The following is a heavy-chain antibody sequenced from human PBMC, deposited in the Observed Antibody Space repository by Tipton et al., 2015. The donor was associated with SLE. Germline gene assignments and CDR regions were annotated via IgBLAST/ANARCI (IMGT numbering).Heavy chain of an antibody. V-gene: IGHV3-11*03. D-gene: IGHD3-22*01. J-gene: IGHJ3*02. CDR3: ARPTETSLYDSSGYYLDDAFDI. CDR1: GFTFSDYY. CDR2: ISSSSSYT. Sequence: SLRLSCAASGFTFSDYYMSWIRQAPGKGLEWVSYISSSSSYTNYADSVKGRFTISRDNAKNSLYLQMYSLRAEDTAVYYCARPTETSLYDSSGYYLDDAFDIWGQGTMVTVSS.